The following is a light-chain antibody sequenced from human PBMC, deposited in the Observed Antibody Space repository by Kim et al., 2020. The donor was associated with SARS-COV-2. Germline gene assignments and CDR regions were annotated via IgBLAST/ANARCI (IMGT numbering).Light chain of an antibody. J-gene: IGKJ2*02. Sequence: SASLGDRVTITCRTSRNIDNYFNWYQQQPGKAPKLLIFGASNLQTGVPSRFSGSGSGTEFSLSLSSLQPEDSATYYCQQSYSTPWTFGQGTKLEI. CDR3: QQSYSTPWT. CDR2: GAS. CDR1: RNIDNY. V-gene: IGKV1-39*01.